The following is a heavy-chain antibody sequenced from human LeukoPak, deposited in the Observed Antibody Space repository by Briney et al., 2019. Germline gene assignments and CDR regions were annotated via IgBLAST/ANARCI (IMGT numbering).Heavy chain of an antibody. CDR3: AKDQQLSDY. V-gene: IGHV3-74*01. Sequence: HPGGSLRLSCAASGFMFSSYWLHWVRQAPGKGLVWVSRINTDGRSTSYADSVKGRFTISRDNAKNTLYLQMNSLRAEDTAVYYCAKDQQLSDYWGQGTLVTVSS. CDR2: INTDGRST. CDR1: GFMFSSYW. D-gene: IGHD5-18*01. J-gene: IGHJ4*02.